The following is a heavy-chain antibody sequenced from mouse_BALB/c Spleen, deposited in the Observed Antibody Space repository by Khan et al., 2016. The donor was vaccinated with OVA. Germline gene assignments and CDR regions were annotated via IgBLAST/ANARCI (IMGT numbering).Heavy chain of an antibody. J-gene: IGHJ3*01. Sequence: VQLKQSGPSLVKPSQTLSLTCSVTGDSITSGYWSWIRKFPGNKLEYMGYMIYTGYTDYNPSLKSRIAITRHTAKNQYYLQLNSVTAEDTATYYWARSTYRYAFAYWGQGTLVTVSA. V-gene: IGHV3-8*02. CDR1: GDSITSGY. CDR3: ARSTYRYAFAY. D-gene: IGHD2-14*01. CDR2: MIYTGYT.